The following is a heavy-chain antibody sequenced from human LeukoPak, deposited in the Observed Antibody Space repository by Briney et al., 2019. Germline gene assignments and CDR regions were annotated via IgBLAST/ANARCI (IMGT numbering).Heavy chain of an antibody. V-gene: IGHV3-33*01. J-gene: IGHJ5*02. Sequence: PGRSLRLSCAASGFTFSSYGMHWVRQAPGKGLEWVADIWYDGSNKYYADSVKGRFTISRDNSKNTLYLQMNSLRAEDTAVYYCARDSSGLNWFDPWGQGTLVTVSS. CDR3: ARDSSGLNWFDP. CDR1: GFTFSSYG. D-gene: IGHD3-22*01. CDR2: IWYDGSNK.